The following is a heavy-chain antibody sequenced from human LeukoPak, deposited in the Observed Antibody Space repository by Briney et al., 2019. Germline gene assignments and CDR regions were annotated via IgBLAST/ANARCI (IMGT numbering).Heavy chain of an antibody. CDR3: ARVQSAYCSSSSCYGGYFDY. Sequence: ASVKVSCKASGYTFTSYAMHWVRQAPGQRPEWMGRINAGNGNTKYSQKFQGRVTITRDTSASTAYMELSSLRPEDTAVYYCARVQSAYCSSSSCYGGYFDYWGQGTLVTVSS. CDR2: INAGNGNT. CDR1: GYTFTSYA. J-gene: IGHJ4*02. D-gene: IGHD2-2*01. V-gene: IGHV1-3*01.